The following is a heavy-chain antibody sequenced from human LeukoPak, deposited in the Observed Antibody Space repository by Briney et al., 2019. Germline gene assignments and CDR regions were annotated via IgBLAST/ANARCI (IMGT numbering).Heavy chain of an antibody. Sequence: SETLSLTCAVSGGSISSSSYYWGWIRQPPGKGLEWIGSIYYSGSTYYNPSLRSRVTISVDTSKNQFSLKLSSVTAADTAVYYCARIRYDFWNHFNWFDPWGQGTLVTVSS. CDR2: IYYSGST. J-gene: IGHJ5*02. CDR3: ARIRYDFWNHFNWFDP. CDR1: GGSISSSSYY. V-gene: IGHV4-39*07. D-gene: IGHD3-3*01.